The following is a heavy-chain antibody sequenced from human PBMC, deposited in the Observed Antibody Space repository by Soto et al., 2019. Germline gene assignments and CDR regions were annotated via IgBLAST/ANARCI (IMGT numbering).Heavy chain of an antibody. J-gene: IGHJ3*01. Sequence: EVQLLESGGGLVQPGESLRLSCAASGFTFSYYWIHWVRQVPGMGLVWVSRIHSDGSSTTYADSVKGRFTISRDNARNTVYLQTNSLRAEDTAVYFFARGDRWAFDLWGQGTVLTVSS. CDR2: IHSDGSST. V-gene: IGHV3-74*01. CDR3: ARGDRWAFDL. CDR1: GFTFSYYW.